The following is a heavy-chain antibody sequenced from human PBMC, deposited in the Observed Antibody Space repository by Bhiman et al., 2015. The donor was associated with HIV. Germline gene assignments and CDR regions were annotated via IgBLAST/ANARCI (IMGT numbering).Heavy chain of an antibody. CDR3: AKVGEVSRWLLRGYYFDY. D-gene: IGHD3-22*01. CDR1: GFTLSSYW. Sequence: EVQLVESGGDLAQPGGSLRLSCAASGFTLSSYWMSWVRQAPGKGLEWVANIKQDGSEKYYVDSVEGRFTISRDNAKNSLYLQMNSLRVEDTAVYYCAKVGEVSRWLLRGYYFDYWGQGTLVTVSS. CDR2: IKQDGSEK. V-gene: IGHV3-7*05. J-gene: IGHJ4*02.